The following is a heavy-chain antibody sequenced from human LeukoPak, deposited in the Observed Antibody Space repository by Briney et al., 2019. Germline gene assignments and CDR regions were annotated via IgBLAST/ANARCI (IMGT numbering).Heavy chain of an antibody. D-gene: IGHD2-15*01. CDR3: ARDLGYCSGGSCYSYWFDP. Sequence: ASGKVSCKAFGYTFTSFVWHRGRQAPGQRVGWRGWINAGNGKRKYSRKFQGRVTITRDTSASTAYMEWSSLRTEDTAVHYCARDLGYCSGGSCYSYWFDPWGQGTLVTVSS. V-gene: IGHV1-3*01. CDR2: INAGNGKR. J-gene: IGHJ5*02. CDR1: GYTFTSFV.